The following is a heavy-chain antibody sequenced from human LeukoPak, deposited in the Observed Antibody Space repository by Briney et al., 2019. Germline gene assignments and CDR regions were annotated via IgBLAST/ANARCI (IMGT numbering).Heavy chain of an antibody. D-gene: IGHD5-18*01. CDR1: GGSISSYY. CDR2: IYYSGST. Sequence: PSETLSPTCAVSGGSISSYYWSWIRQPPGKGLEWIGYIYYSGSTNYNPSLKSRVTISVDTSKNQFSLKLSSVTAADTAVYYCARLGPVDTAMGDYYYYGMDVWGQGTTVTVSS. CDR3: ARLGPVDTAMGDYYYYGMDV. J-gene: IGHJ6*02. V-gene: IGHV4-59*08.